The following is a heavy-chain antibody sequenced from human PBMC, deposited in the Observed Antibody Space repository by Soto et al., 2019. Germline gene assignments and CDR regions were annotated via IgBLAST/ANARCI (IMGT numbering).Heavy chain of an antibody. CDR2: ISAYNGNT. CDR3: AREADLGAVAGTTDFDY. D-gene: IGHD6-19*01. CDR1: GYTFTSYG. J-gene: IGHJ4*02. Sequence: ASVKVSCKASGYTFTSYGISWVRQAPGQGLEWMGWISAYNGNTNYAQKLQGRVTMTTDTSTSTAYMELRSLRSDDTAVYYCAREADLGAVAGTTDFDYWGQGTLVTVSS. V-gene: IGHV1-18*01.